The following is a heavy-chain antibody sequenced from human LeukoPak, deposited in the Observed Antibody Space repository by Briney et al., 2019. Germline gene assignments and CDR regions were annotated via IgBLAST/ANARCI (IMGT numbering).Heavy chain of an antibody. CDR3: ARVGSYYYGSGSYYNWFDP. J-gene: IGHJ5*02. CDR2: INPNSGGT. CDR1: GYTFTGYY. D-gene: IGHD3-10*01. Sequence: ASVKVSCKASGYTFTGYYMHWVRQAPGQGLEWMGWINPNSGGTNYAQKFQGRVTMTRDTSISTAYMELSRLRSDDTAVYYCARVGSYYYGSGSYYNWFDPWGQGTLVTVSS. V-gene: IGHV1-2*02.